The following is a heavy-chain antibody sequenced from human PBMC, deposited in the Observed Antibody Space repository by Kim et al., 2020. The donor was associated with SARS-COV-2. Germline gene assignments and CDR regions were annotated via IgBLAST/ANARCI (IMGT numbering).Heavy chain of an antibody. V-gene: IGHV4-34*01. J-gene: IGHJ4*02. CDR2: INHSGST. CDR3: AGGIQLWVPD. Sequence: SETLSLTCAVYGGSFSGYYWSWIRQPPGKGLGWIGEINHSGSTNYNPSLKSRVTISVDTSKNQFSLKLSSVTAADTAVYYCAGGIQLWVPDWGQGTLVT. D-gene: IGHD5-18*01. CDR1: GGSFSGYY.